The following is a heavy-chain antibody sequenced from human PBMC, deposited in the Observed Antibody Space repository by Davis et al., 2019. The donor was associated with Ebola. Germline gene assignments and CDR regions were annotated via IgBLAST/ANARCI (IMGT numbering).Heavy chain of an antibody. CDR2: INPSGGST. Sequence: ASVKVSCKASGYTFNSYYIHWVRQAPGQGLEWMGIINPSGGSTTYAQKFQGRVTMTTDTSTSTAYMELRSLRSDDTAVYYCARVAHVLRFLEWLQGYGMDVWGQGTTVTVSS. CDR3: ARVAHVLRFLEWLQGYGMDV. CDR1: GYTFNSYY. D-gene: IGHD3-3*01. J-gene: IGHJ6*02. V-gene: IGHV1-46*02.